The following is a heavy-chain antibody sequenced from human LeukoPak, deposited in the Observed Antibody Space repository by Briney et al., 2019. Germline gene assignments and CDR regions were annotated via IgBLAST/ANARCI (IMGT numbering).Heavy chain of an antibody. Sequence: GGSLRLSCAASGFTFDDYAMHWVRQAPGKGLEWVSGISWNSGSIGYADSVKGRFTISRDNAKNSLYLQMNSLRAEDTALYYCAKDNGYGDHGPFFDYWGQGTLVTVSS. V-gene: IGHV3-9*01. CDR3: AKDNGYGDHGPFFDY. J-gene: IGHJ4*02. D-gene: IGHD4-17*01. CDR2: ISWNSGSI. CDR1: GFTFDDYA.